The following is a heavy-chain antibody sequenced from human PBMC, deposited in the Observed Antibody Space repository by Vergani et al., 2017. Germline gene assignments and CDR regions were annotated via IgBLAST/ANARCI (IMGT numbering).Heavy chain of an antibody. CDR1: GYTLSEYN. D-gene: IGHD3-10*01. Sequence: EVQLEQSGTEVKRPGATVKISCTVSGYTLSEYNVHWVQQAPGKGLEWMGRVDPQDGETIYAERFQGRVTISADTSTNTVYMEVSSLRSEDTTAYYCATRSEVRVRNCYGLDVWGQETTVAVSS. J-gene: IGHJ6*02. CDR2: VDPQDGET. CDR3: ATRSEVRVRNCYGLDV. V-gene: IGHV1-69-2*01.